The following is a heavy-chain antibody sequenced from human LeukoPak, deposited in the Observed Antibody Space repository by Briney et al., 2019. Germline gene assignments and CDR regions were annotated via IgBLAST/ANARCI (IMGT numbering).Heavy chain of an antibody. V-gene: IGHV5-51*01. CDR3: ARRADYGDFDY. CDR2: IYPGDSDT. D-gene: IGHD4-17*01. CDR1: GYSFTSYW. J-gene: IGHJ4*02. Sequence: GESLKISCKGSGYSFTSYWIGWVGQMPGKGLEWMGIIYPGDSDTRYSPSFQGQVTISADKSINTAYLQWNSLKASDTAMYYCARRADYGDFDYWGQGILVTVSS.